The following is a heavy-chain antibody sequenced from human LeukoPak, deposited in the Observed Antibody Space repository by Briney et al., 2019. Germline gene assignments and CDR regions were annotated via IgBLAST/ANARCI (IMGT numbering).Heavy chain of an antibody. Sequence: SVKVSCKTSGGTFNNSAISWVRQAPGQGLEWLGGIMPLSGTAGYAQKFQGRVTITKDESTRTVYLELTSLTSDDTAVYYCARDVHGDYGSGWFDPWGQGTLVSVSS. D-gene: IGHD4-17*01. V-gene: IGHV1-69*05. CDR3: ARDVHGDYGSGWFDP. CDR1: GGTFNNSA. CDR2: IMPLSGTA. J-gene: IGHJ5*02.